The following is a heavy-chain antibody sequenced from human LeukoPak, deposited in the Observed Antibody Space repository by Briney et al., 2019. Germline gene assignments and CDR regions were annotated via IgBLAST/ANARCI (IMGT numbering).Heavy chain of an antibody. J-gene: IGHJ4*02. D-gene: IGHD2-8*02. CDR3: GKDSRTGGPRAFDS. CDR2: ISYAGSSS. Sequence: GGSLRLSCAASGFTYSSYAMTWVRQAPGRGLEWVSTISYAGSSSYYADSVKGRFTISRDNSKNTLYLQMGSLRAEDTAIYYCGKDSRTGGPRAFDSWGQGTLVTVSS. V-gene: IGHV3-23*01. CDR1: GFTYSSYA.